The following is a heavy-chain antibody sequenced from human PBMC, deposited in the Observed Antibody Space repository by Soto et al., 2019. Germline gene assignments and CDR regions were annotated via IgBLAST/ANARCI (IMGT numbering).Heavy chain of an antibody. V-gene: IGHV4-59*01. Sequence: WETLSLTCTVSGGSISSYYWSWIRQPPGKGLEWIGYIYYSGSTNYNPSLKSRVTISVDTSKNQFSLKLSSVTAADTAVYYCARARLSRSWWFDPWGQGTLVTVS. J-gene: IGHJ5*02. D-gene: IGHD3-10*01. CDR2: IYYSGST. CDR3: ARARLSRSWWFDP. CDR1: GGSISSYY.